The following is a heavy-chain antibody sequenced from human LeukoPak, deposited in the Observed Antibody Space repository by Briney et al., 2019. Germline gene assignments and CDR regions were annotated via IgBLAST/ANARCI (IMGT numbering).Heavy chain of an antibody. CDR1: GGSISSGDYY. CDR3: ASFNYVDTAMGDY. CDR2: IYYSGST. D-gene: IGHD5-18*01. V-gene: IGHV4-30-4*08. Sequence: SQTLSLTCTVSGGSISSGDYYWSWIRQPPGKGLEWIGYIYYSGSTYYNPSLKSRVTISVDTSKSQFSLKLSSVTAADTAVYYCASFNYVDTAMGDYWGQGTLVTVSS. J-gene: IGHJ4*02.